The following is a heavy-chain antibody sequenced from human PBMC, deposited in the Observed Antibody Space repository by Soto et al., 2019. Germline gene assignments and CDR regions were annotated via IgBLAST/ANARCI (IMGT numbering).Heavy chain of an antibody. CDR3: AKRSNYCFDY. V-gene: IGHV3-23*01. D-gene: IGHD2-15*01. CDR1: GFTFSTNA. CDR2: ISDGGGTT. J-gene: IGHJ4*02. Sequence: GGSLRLSCAASGFTFSTNAMSWVRQAPGKGLEWVSTISDGGGTTYYADSVKGRFTVSRDNSKNTLYLQMNSLRAEDTALYYCAKRSNYCFDYWGQGTLVTVSS.